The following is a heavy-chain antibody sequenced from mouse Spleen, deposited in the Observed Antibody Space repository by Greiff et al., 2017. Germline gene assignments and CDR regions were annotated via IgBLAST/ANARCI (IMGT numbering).Heavy chain of an antibody. D-gene: IGHD2-4*01. Sequence: VQLQQSGPELVKPGASVKISCKASGYSFTSYYIHWVKQRPGQGLEWIGWIYPGSGNTKYNEKFKGKATLTADTSSSTAYMQLSSLTSEDSAVYYCARDYYDYGGGYFDYWGQGTTLTVSS. CDR2: IYPGSGNT. CDR1: GYSFTSYY. CDR3: ARDYYDYGGGYFDY. J-gene: IGHJ2*01. V-gene: IGHV1-66*01.